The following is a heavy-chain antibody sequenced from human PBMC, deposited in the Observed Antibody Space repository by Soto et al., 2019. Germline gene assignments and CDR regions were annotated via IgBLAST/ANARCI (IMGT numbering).Heavy chain of an antibody. CDR3: ARDNSSSWYYYYYGMDV. D-gene: IGHD6-13*01. CDR2: TYYRSKWYN. V-gene: IGHV6-1*01. CDR1: GDSVSSNSAA. J-gene: IGHJ6*02. Sequence: QSQTLSLTCAISGDSVSSNSAAWNWIRQSPSRGLEWLGRTYYRSKWYNDYAVSVKSRITINPDTSKNQFSLQLNSVTPEDTAVYYCARDNSSSWYYYYYGMDVWGQGTTVTVSS.